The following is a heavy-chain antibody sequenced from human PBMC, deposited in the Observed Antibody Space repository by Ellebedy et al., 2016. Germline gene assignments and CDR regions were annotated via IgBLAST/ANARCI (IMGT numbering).Heavy chain of an antibody. D-gene: IGHD6-13*01. Sequence: GESLKISCAASGFTFSTYSMNWVRQAPGKGLDWITYISSSSGTIYYADYVKGRFTISRDNARNSLYLQMSTLRAEDTAVYYCARLEGGIAAAGGHWGQGTMVTVSS. J-gene: IGHJ3*01. CDR3: ARLEGGIAAAGGH. CDR2: ISSSSGTI. V-gene: IGHV3-48*04. CDR1: GFTFSTYS.